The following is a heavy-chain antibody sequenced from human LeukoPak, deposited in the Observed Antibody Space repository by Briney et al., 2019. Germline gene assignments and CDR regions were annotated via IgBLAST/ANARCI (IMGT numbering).Heavy chain of an antibody. CDR2: IYTSGST. CDR3: ARDTDFGELLYSYFDY. CDR1: GGSISSYY. D-gene: IGHD3-10*01. V-gene: IGHV4-4*07. J-gene: IGHJ4*02. Sequence: TPSETLSLTCTVSGGSISSYYWSWIRQPAGKGLEWIGRIYTSGSTNYNPSLKSRVTMSVDTSKNQFSLKLSSVTAADTAVYYCARDTDFGELLYSYFDYWDQGTLVTVSS.